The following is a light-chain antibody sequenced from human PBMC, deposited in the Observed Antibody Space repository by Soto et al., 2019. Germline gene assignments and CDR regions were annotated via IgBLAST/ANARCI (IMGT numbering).Light chain of an antibody. CDR2: GAS. CDR1: QGISYH. CDR3: QQYNTFWT. V-gene: IGKV1-27*01. Sequence: DLQMTQSPSSLSASVGDRVTITCRASQGISYHVAWYQQKPGKVPKLLIYGASTLQSGVPSRFSGSGSGTEFTLTISSLQPDDFATYYCQQYNTFWTFGPGTKVEIK. J-gene: IGKJ1*01.